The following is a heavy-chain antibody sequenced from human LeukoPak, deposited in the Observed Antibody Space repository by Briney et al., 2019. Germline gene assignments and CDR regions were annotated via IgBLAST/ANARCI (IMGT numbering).Heavy chain of an antibody. V-gene: IGHV3-48*03. CDR2: ISSSGSTI. CDR3: AREGYSYGYFDY. CDR1: GFIFSSYE. Sequence: QPGGSLRLSCAASGFIFSSYEMNWVRQAPGKGLEWVSYISSSGSTIYYADSVKGRFTISRDNAKNSLYLQMNSLRAEDTAVYYCAREGYSYGYFDYWGQGTLVTVSS. D-gene: IGHD5-18*01. J-gene: IGHJ4*02.